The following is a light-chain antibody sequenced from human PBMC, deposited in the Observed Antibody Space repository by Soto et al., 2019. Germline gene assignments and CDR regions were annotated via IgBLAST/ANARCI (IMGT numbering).Light chain of an antibody. CDR1: QSVATD. Sequence: VMTQSPDTLSVSPGERVTLFCRASQSVATDLAWYQQKPGQAPRLLMYGAYTRATAIPARFSGSGSGTEFTLTISSLQSEDLAVYYCQQYNKWPPITFCQGTRLEIK. V-gene: IGKV3-15*01. CDR2: GAY. J-gene: IGKJ5*01. CDR3: QQYNKWPPIT.